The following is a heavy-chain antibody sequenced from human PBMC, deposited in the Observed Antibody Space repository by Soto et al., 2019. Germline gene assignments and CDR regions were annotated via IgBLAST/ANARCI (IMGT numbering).Heavy chain of an antibody. CDR1: CGSINNYY. J-gene: IGHJ4*02. CDR2: IYYSGST. D-gene: IGHD3-22*01. V-gene: IGHV4-59*03. CDR3: AVSTGSSQYYFDS. Sequence: PSETLSLTCTVSCGSINNYYWNWIRQPPGKGLEWIGNIYYSGSTNYNPSLKSRVTISIDTSKEEFSLNLNSVAAADTAVYYCAVSTGSSQYYFDSVGQGALVTVSS.